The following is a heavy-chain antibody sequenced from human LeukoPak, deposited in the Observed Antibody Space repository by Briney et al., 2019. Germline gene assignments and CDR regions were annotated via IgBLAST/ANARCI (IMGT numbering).Heavy chain of an antibody. CDR2: ISAYNGNT. J-gene: IGHJ4*02. Sequence: GASVKVSCKASGYTFTSYGISWVRQAPGQGLEWMGWISAYNGNTNYAQKLQGRATMTTDTSTSTAYMELRSLRSDDTAVYYCARAFLYSYGLFQYFDYWGQGTLVTVSS. CDR3: ARAFLYSYGLFQYFDY. CDR1: GYTFTSYG. V-gene: IGHV1-18*01. D-gene: IGHD5-18*01.